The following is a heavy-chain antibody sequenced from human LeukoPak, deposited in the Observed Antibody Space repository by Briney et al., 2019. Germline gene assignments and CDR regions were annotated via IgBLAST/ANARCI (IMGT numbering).Heavy chain of an antibody. D-gene: IGHD2/OR15-2a*01. CDR3: ASRIVTLDAFDI. CDR2: IYSGGST. J-gene: IGHJ3*02. Sequence: GSLRLSCAASGFTFSNYAMTWVRQAPGKGLEWVSVIYSGGSTYYADSVKGRFTISRDNSKNTLYLQMNSLRAEDTAVYYCASRIVTLDAFDIWGQGTMVTVSS. CDR1: GFTFSNYA. V-gene: IGHV3-66*01.